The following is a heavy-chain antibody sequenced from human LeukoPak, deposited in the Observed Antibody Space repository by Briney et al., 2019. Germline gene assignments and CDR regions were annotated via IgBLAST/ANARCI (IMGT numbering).Heavy chain of an antibody. CDR2: FSSSRSDI. D-gene: IGHD1-26*01. V-gene: IGHV3-21*05. J-gene: IGHJ4*02. Sequence: GGSLTLSCAASGYTFSGYSMLGPRQAPGKALEWVSYFSSSRSDIYYAVSVKALFTIPRENAKNSLYVQMNTLRAEDTGVFLCARVRGSYHINYSGQGTLVTVSS. CDR3: ARVRGSYHINY. CDR1: GYTFSGYS.